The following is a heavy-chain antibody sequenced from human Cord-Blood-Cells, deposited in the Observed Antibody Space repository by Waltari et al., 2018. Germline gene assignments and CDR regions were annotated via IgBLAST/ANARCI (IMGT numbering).Heavy chain of an antibody. CDR1: GGSIRSSSYY. Sequence: QLQLQESGPGLVKPSETLSLTCTVSGGSIRSSSYYWGWLRQPPGKGLEWIGSIYYSGSTYYNPSLKSRVTISVDTSKNQFSLKLSSVTAADTAVYYCARNYCSSTSCDAFDIWGQGTMVTVSS. D-gene: IGHD2-2*01. CDR2: IYYSGST. J-gene: IGHJ3*02. CDR3: ARNYCSSTSCDAFDI. V-gene: IGHV4-39*01.